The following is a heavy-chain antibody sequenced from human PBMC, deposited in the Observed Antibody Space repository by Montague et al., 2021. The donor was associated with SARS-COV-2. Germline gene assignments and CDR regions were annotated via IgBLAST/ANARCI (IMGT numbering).Heavy chain of an antibody. CDR2: IHYSGGT. V-gene: IGHV4-39*07. CDR1: GDSLIRSKYQ. D-gene: IGHD4-23*01. J-gene: IGHJ4*02. Sequence: SETLSLTRNVSGDSLIRSKYQWGWIRQPPGKGLEWIGNIHYSGGTFSNPSLKSRIAISLDMTKNQVSLKMTSVTAADTARYYCVRDSALRRGLRQTPGGYWGQGVLVIVS. CDR3: VRDSALRRGLRQTPGGY.